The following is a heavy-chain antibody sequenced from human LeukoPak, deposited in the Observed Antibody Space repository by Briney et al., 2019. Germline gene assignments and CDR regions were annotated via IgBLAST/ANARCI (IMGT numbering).Heavy chain of an antibody. V-gene: IGHV3-74*01. CDR2: INSDGSTT. CDR1: GFTFSSYW. J-gene: IGHJ4*02. Sequence: PGGSLRLSCAASGFTFSSYWMHWVRQAPGKGLVWVSGINSDGSTTNYADSVKGRFTISRDNARNTLYLQMNSLGAEDTAVHYCANYNGDYLDYWGQGTLVAVSS. CDR3: ANYNGDYLDY. D-gene: IGHD5-24*01.